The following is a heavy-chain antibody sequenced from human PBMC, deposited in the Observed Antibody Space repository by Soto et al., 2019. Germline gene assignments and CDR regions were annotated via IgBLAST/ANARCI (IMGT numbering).Heavy chain of an antibody. CDR3: AKVLTLASNMEDTLAFDY. CDR1: GFSFEEYA. J-gene: IGHJ4*02. V-gene: IGHV3-9*01. Sequence: EVQLVDSGGGLVQPGRSLRLSCAASGFSFEEYAMHWVRQSPGKGLAWGAGIGWNSDSLAYADSVKGRFTISRDNAKNYLYLEMKSLRPEDTALYYCAKVLTLASNMEDTLAFDYWGQGTLVIVSS. D-gene: IGHD3-9*01. CDR2: IGWNSDSL.